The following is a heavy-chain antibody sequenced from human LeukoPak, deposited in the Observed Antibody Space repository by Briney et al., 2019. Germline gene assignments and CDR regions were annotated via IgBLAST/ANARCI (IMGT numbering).Heavy chain of an antibody. CDR2: INHSGST. J-gene: IGHJ4*02. CDR3: ARGPIQLWPIDY. Sequence: PSETLSLICAVYGGSFSGYYWSWIRQPPGKGLEWIGEINHSGSTNYNPSLKSRVTISVDTSKNQFSLKLSSVTAADTAVYYCARGPIQLWPIDYWGQGTLVTVSS. D-gene: IGHD5-18*01. V-gene: IGHV4-34*01. CDR1: GGSFSGYY.